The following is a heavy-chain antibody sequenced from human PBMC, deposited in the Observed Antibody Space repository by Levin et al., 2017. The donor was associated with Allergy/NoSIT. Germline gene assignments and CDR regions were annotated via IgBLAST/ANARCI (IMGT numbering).Heavy chain of an antibody. V-gene: IGHV3-7*01. CDR3: ASGYAKGYFDY. Sequence: GESLKISCAASGFTFSSYWMSWVRQAPGKGLEWVANIKQDGSEKYYVDSVKGRFTISRDNAKNSLYLQMNSLRAEDTAVYYCASGYAKGYFDYWGQGTLVTVSS. CDR1: GFTFSSYW. D-gene: IGHD5-12*01. J-gene: IGHJ4*02. CDR2: IKQDGSEK.